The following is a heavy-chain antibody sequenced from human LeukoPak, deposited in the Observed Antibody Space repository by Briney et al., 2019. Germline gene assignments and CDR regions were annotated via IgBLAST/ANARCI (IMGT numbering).Heavy chain of an antibody. V-gene: IGHV4-39*01. CDR3: AREEVGGATYTDWFDP. CDR1: GGSISSSSYY. CDR2: IYYSGST. D-gene: IGHD1-26*01. Sequence: SETLSLTCTVSGGSISSSSYYWGWIRQSPGKGLEWIGSIYYSGSTYYNPSLKSRVTTSVDTSKNQFSLRLSSVTAADTAVYYCAREEVGGATYTDWFDPWGQGTLVTVSS. J-gene: IGHJ5*02.